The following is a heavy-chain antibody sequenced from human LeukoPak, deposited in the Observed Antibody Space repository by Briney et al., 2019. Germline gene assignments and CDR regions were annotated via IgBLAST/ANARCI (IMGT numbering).Heavy chain of an antibody. CDR2: FDPEDGET. V-gene: IGHV1-24*01. CDR3: ARGSTARYYYDSSGYYRGAVDY. Sequence: ASVKVSCKVSGYTLSEVSMHWVRQAPGKGLEWMGGFDPEDGETIYAQKFQGRVTMTTDTSTNTAYMELRSLRSDDTAVYYCARGSTARYYYDSSGYYRGAVDYWGQGTLVAISS. D-gene: IGHD3-22*01. CDR1: GYTLSEVS. J-gene: IGHJ4*02.